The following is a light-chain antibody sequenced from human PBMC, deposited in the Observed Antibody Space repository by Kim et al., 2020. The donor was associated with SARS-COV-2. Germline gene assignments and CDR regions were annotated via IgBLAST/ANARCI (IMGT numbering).Light chain of an antibody. V-gene: IGKV1-12*01. CDR1: QDINTR. CDR3: QQANNFPWT. CDR2: GAS. Sequence: AAVGVRVTIPCRASQDINTRLAWYQQRPGMVPKLLIDGASSLQSGVPSRFSGSGSGTDFTLTIWSLQPEDFATYYCQQANNFPWTFGQGTKVDIK. J-gene: IGKJ1*01.